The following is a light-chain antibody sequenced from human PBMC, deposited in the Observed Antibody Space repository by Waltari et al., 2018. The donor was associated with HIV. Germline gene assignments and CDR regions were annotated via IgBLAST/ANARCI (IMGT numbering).Light chain of an antibody. Sequence: QSVLTQPPSASGTARQRVPIHSSVSRSHIGSNSLFCYQQFPGSPPKRLLYKNKRRFSGVPGRVSGAKSGTSASLAISGLRSEDEADYYCAAWDDNLVGNVVFGGGTNLTV. CDR3: AAWDDNLVGNVV. CDR2: KNK. V-gene: IGLV1-47*01. J-gene: IGLJ2*01. CDR1: RSHIGSNS.